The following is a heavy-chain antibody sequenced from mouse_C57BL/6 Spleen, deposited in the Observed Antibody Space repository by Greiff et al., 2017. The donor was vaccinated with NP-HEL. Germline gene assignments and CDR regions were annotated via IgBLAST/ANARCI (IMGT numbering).Heavy chain of an antibody. V-gene: IGHV5-17*01. CDR3: ARPLYYGSSRYYAMDY. CDR1: GFTFSDYG. J-gene: IGHJ4*01. Sequence: EVQVVESGGGLVKPGGSLKLSCAASGFTFSDYGMHWVRQAPEKGLEWVAYISSGSSTIYYADTVKGRFTISRDNAKNTLFLQMTSLRSEDTAMYYCARPLYYGSSRYYAMDYWGQGTSVTVSS. CDR2: ISSGSSTI. D-gene: IGHD1-1*01.